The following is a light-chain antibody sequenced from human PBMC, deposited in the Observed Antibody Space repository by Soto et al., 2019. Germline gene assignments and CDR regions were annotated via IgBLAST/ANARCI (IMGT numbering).Light chain of an antibody. CDR3: GAWDDSLSAV. V-gene: IGLV1-51*01. J-gene: IGLJ2*01. Sequence: QSVLTQPPSVSAAPGQKVTISCSGSNSNLGNNYVSWYQQLPGTAPKLLIYDNNKRPSGIPDRFSGSKSGTSATLGITGLQTGDEADYYCGAWDDSLSAVFGGGTKLTVL. CDR2: DNN. CDR1: NSNLGNNY.